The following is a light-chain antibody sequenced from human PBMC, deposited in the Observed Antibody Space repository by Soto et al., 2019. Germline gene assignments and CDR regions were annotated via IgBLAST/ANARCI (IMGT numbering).Light chain of an antibody. CDR2: GAS. V-gene: IGKV3-15*01. CDR1: QSVSSN. CDR3: QQYDNWPRT. Sequence: DIVLSQSPATLSLSPGERATLSCRASQSVSSNLAWYQQKPGQAPRLLIYGASTRATGIPARFSGSGSGTEFTLTISSLQSEDFAVYYCQQYDNWPRTFGEGTKVDI. J-gene: IGKJ1*01.